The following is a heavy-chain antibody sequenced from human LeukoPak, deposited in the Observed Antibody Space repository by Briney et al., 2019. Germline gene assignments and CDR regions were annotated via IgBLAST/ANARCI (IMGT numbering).Heavy chain of an antibody. CDR1: GGTFSSYA. CDR2: IIPILGIA. D-gene: IGHD3-10*01. Sequence: SVKVSCKASGGTFSSYAISWVRQAPGQGLEWMGRIIPILGIANYVQKFQGRVTITADKSTSTAYMELSSLRSEDTAVYYCARALDYYGSGSYYGMDVWGQGTTVTVSS. J-gene: IGHJ6*02. V-gene: IGHV1-69*04. CDR3: ARALDYYGSGSYYGMDV.